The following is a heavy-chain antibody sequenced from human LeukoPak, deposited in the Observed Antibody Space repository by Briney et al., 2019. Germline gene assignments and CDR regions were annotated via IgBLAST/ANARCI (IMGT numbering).Heavy chain of an antibody. CDR3: AKTRIAAAGTRGPFDY. J-gene: IGHJ4*02. V-gene: IGHV3-7*03. CDR2: IHLDGSEK. CDR1: GFTFSSYL. Sequence: GGSLRLSCAASGFTFSSYLMSWVRQAPGKGLEWVANIHLDGSEKYYVDSLKGRFTISRDNSKNTLYLQMNSLRAEDTAVYYCAKTRIAAAGTRGPFDYWGQGTLVTVSS. D-gene: IGHD6-13*01.